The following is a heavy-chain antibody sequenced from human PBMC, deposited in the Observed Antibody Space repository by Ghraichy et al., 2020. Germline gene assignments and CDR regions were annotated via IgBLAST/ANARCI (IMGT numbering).Heavy chain of an antibody. Sequence: LSLTCAASGFSFSDYYMSWIRQAPGSGLEWVSYISPRDTTIYYTDSVKGRFTISRDNAKNSLYLQMNSLRAEDTAVYYCARGYSSSWPNLPDYWGQGTLVTVSS. CDR1: GFSFSDYY. CDR2: ISPRDTTI. D-gene: IGHD6-13*01. J-gene: IGHJ4*02. CDR3: ARGYSSSWPNLPDY. V-gene: IGHV3-11*01.